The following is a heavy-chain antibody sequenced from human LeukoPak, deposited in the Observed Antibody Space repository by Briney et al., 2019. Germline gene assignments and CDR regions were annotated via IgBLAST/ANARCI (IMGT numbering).Heavy chain of an antibody. CDR1: GFSVSTNH. J-gene: IGHJ4*02. Sequence: GGSLRLSCAASGFSVSTNHMSWVRQAPGRGLEWVSHLYKNGNTNYADSVEGRFTISRDSSNNILFLQMNNLRAEDTAVYYCAKEGLNIATRDFFDSWGQGTLVTVSS. CDR2: LYKNGNT. D-gene: IGHD6-6*01. V-gene: IGHV3-53*01. CDR3: AKEGLNIATRDFFDS.